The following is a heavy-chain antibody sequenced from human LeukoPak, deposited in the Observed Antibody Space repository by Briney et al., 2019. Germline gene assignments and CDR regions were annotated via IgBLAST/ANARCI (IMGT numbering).Heavy chain of an antibody. J-gene: IGHJ4*02. V-gene: IGHV1-69*04. CDR1: GGTFSSYA. Sequence: ASVKVSCKASGGTFSSYAISWVRQAPGQGLEWMGRIIPILGIANYAQKFQGRVTITADKSTSTAYMELSNLRSEDTAVYYCARDPGTIAAVRFDYWGQGTLVTVSS. D-gene: IGHD6-13*01. CDR2: IIPILGIA. CDR3: ARDPGTIAAVRFDY.